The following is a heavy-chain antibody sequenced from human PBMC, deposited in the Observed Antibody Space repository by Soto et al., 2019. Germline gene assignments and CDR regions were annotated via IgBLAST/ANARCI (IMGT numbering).Heavy chain of an antibody. Sequence: SVKVSCKASGGTFSSYAISWVRQAPGQGLEWMGGIIPIFGTANYAQKFQGRVMITADESTSTAYMELSSLRSEDTAVYYCAREGGYSYGSDYWGQGTLVTVSS. D-gene: IGHD5-18*01. CDR1: GGTFSSYA. J-gene: IGHJ4*02. CDR2: IIPIFGTA. CDR3: AREGGYSYGSDY. V-gene: IGHV1-69*13.